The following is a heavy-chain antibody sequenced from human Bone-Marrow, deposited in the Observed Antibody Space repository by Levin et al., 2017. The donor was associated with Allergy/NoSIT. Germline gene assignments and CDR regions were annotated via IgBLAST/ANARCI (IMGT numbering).Heavy chain of an antibody. V-gene: IGHV4-31*03. J-gene: IGHJ4*02. Sequence: SQTLSLPCTVSGDSIDNRAYYWNWIRQHPGKGLEWIGYIYYSGSYYNTPSLKTRVAISIDTSKNQFSLKLSSVTAADTAVYYCARNQVAGRYFDYWGQGTLVTVSS. CDR3: ARNQVAGRYFDY. D-gene: IGHD1-14*01. CDR1: GDSIDNRAYY. CDR2: IYYSGSY.